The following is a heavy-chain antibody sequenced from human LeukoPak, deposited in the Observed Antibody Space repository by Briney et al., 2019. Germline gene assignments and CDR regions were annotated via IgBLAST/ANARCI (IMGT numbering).Heavy chain of an antibody. CDR2: IIPIFGTA. J-gene: IGHJ3*02. CDR3: ARVLSVAGAFDI. Sequence: SVKVSCKASGGTFSSYAISWVRQAPGQGLEWMGGIIPIFGTANYAQKFQGRVTITADESTSTAYMELSSLRSEDTAVYYCARVLSVAGAFDIWGQGTMVTVSS. CDR1: GGTFSSYA. V-gene: IGHV1-69*13. D-gene: IGHD6-19*01.